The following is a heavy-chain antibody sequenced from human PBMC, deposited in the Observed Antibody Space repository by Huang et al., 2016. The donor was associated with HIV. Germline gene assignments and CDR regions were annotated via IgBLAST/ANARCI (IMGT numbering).Heavy chain of an antibody. CDR2: FDPEEWET. CDR1: GYTLTELS. D-gene: IGHD3-22*01. J-gene: IGHJ4*02. Sequence: QVQLVQSGAEVKKPGASVKVSCKVSGYTLTELSMHWVRQAPGKGLEWMGGFDPEEWETIYAQKVQGRGTMTEDTSTDTAYMELSSLRSEDTAVYYCATVYRRFRNHDSGDYYFDYWDQGTLVTVSS. CDR3: ATVYRRFRNHDSGDYYFDY. V-gene: IGHV1-24*01.